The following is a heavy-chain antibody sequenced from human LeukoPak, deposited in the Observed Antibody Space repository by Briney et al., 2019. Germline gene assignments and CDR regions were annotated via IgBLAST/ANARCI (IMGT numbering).Heavy chain of an antibody. J-gene: IGHJ4*02. CDR2: MNPNSGNT. V-gene: IGHV1-8*03. CDR1: GCTFTSYD. Sequence: GASVKVSCKASGCTFTSYDINWVRQATGQGLEWMGWMNPNSGNTGYAQKFQGRVTITRNTSISTAYMELSSLRSEDTAVYYCARGKYYYDSTLGYWGQGTLVTVSS. D-gene: IGHD3-22*01. CDR3: ARGKYYYDSTLGY.